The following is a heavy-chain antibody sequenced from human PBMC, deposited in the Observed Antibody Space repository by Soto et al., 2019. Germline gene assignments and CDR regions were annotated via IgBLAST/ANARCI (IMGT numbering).Heavy chain of an antibody. CDR3: ARGGQDFWSGPFDY. J-gene: IGHJ4*02. CDR2: IDNSGST. D-gene: IGHD3-3*01. CDR1: GGSISNYF. Sequence: SETLSLTCTVSGGSISNYFCNWIRQPAGKGLEWIGRIDNSGSTNYNPSLKSRITMSADTSRNQFSLKLNSVTAADTAVYYCARGGQDFWSGPFDYWGQGTLVTVSS. V-gene: IGHV4-4*07.